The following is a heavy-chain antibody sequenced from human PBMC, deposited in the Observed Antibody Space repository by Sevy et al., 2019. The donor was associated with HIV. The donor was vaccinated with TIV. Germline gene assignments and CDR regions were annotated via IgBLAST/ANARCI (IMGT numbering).Heavy chain of an antibody. CDR1: GGSITSLY. CDR2: IYYNGHI. J-gene: IGHJ4*02. D-gene: IGHD1-26*01. Sequence: SETLSLTCTVSGGSITSLYWNWIRQPPGKGLEWIANIYYNGHINYNPSLKSRVTLSLNKSKNQCFLRLSSVTAADTAMYYCAGENAWGRGYSWGQGTLVTVSS. CDR3: AGENAWGRGYS. V-gene: IGHV4-59*08.